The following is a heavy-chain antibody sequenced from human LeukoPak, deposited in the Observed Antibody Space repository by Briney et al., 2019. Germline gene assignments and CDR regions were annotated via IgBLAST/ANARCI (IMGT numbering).Heavy chain of an antibody. Sequence: SETLSLTCTVSGGSISSYYWSWIRQPAGKGLEWIGRIYTSGSTNYNPSLKSRVTMSVDTSKNQFSLKLSSVTAADTAVYYCARGEYGSGSYYPWFDPWGQGTLVTVSS. V-gene: IGHV4-4*07. CDR2: IYTSGST. J-gene: IGHJ5*02. CDR1: GGSISSYY. D-gene: IGHD3-10*01. CDR3: ARGEYGSGSYYPWFDP.